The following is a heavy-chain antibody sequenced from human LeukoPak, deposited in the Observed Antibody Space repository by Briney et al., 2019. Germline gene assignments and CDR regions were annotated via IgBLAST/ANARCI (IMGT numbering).Heavy chain of an antibody. CDR2: IYPGDSDT. CDR3: ARGSTSLANWFDP. D-gene: IGHD2-2*01. V-gene: IGHV5-51*01. Sequence: GESLKISCKGSGYIFTNYWIGWVRQMPGKGLEWMGIIYPGDSDTRYSPSFQGQVTISADKSISTAYLQWSSLKASDTAMYYCARGSTSLANWFDPWGQGTLVTVSS. J-gene: IGHJ5*02. CDR1: GYIFTNYW.